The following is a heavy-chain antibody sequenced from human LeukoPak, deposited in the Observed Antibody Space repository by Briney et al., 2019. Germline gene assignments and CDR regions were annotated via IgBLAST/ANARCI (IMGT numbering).Heavy chain of an antibody. V-gene: IGHV4-39*02. CDR1: GGSISSSSYY. D-gene: IGHD2-15*01. CDR3: ARDIVVVVAKAFYYYYGMDV. Sequence: PSETLFLTCTVSGGSISSSSYYWGWIRQPPGKGLEWIGSIYYSGSTYYNPSLKSRVTISVDTSKNQFSLKLSSVTAADTAVYYCARDIVVVVAKAFYYYYGMDVWGQGTTVTVSS. J-gene: IGHJ6*02. CDR2: IYYSGST.